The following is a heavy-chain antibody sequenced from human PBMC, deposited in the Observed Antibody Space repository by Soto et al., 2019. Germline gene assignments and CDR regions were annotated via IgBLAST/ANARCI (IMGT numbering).Heavy chain of an antibody. D-gene: IGHD2-21*02. CDR3: ARVRFGDPFDF. J-gene: IGHJ4*02. Sequence: ASVKVSCKVSGYTFTNYGINWVRQAPGQGLEWVGWFNPANRNTNYAKKFQDRVSMTTDTSTNTAYMELRGLRSDDTAVYYCARVRFGDPFDFSGQGSLVTGSS. V-gene: IGHV1-18*01. CDR1: GYTFTNYG. CDR2: FNPANRNT.